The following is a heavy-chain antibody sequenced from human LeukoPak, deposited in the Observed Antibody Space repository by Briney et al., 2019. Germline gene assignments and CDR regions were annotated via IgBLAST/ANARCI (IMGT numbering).Heavy chain of an antibody. J-gene: IGHJ4*02. CDR3: ARLRGSDSSDY. V-gene: IGHV3-7*01. D-gene: IGHD1-26*01. Sequence: GGSLRLSCAASGFTFSSYWMSWVRQAPGKGLEWVANIKQDGSEKYYVDSVKGRLTISRDNAMNSLYLQMNSLRAEDTAVYYCARLRGSDSSDYWGQGTLVTVSS. CDR2: IKQDGSEK. CDR1: GFTFSSYW.